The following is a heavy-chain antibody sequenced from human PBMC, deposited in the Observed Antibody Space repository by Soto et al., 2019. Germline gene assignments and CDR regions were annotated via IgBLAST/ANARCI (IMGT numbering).Heavy chain of an antibody. J-gene: IGHJ6*02. D-gene: IGHD1-7*01. CDR1: GYTFIGHY. CDR2: TNPSSGAT. CDR3: AREAGTTGNYYYGMDV. V-gene: IGHV1-2*02. Sequence: QGQLVQSGAEVKKPGASVKVSCKASGYTFIGHYLHWVRQAPGQGLEWLGWTNPSSGATNFAQKFQGRVTMTRDTSISTAYLEMSRLRSDDTAVYYCAREAGTTGNYYYGMDVWGQGTTVTVSS.